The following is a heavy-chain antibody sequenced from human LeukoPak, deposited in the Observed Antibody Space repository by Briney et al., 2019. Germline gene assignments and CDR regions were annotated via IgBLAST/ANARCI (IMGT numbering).Heavy chain of an antibody. V-gene: IGHV4-38-2*02. J-gene: IGHJ5*02. Sequence: PSETLSLTCTVSGYSISSGYYWGWIRQPPGKGLEWIGSIYHSGSTYYNPSLKSRVTISVDTSKKQFSLKLSSVTAADTAVYYCARVENYYDSSGGSDWFDPWGQGTLVTVSS. CDR2: IYHSGST. CDR1: GYSISSGYY. D-gene: IGHD3-22*01. CDR3: ARVENYYDSSGGSDWFDP.